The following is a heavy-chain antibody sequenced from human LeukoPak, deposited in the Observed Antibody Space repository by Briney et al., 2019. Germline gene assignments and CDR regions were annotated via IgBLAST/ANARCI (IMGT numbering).Heavy chain of an antibody. J-gene: IGHJ6*02. CDR3: ARWGIPNIQLRVVHYYYYGMDV. CDR2: IYPRDGST. CDR1: GYSFTSNY. Sequence: VASVKVSCKASGYSFTSNYIHWVRQAPGQGLEWMGMIYPRDGSTSYAQKFQGRVTVTRDTSTSTVHMELSGLRSEDTAVYYCARWGIPNIQLRVVHYYYYGMDVWGQGTTVTVSS. V-gene: IGHV1-46*01. D-gene: IGHD2-21*01.